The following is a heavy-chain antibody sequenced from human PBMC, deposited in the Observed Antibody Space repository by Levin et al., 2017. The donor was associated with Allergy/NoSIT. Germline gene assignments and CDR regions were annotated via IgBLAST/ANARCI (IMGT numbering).Heavy chain of an antibody. J-gene: IGHJ4*02. D-gene: IGHD3-10*01. CDR1: GFTFSSYW. CDR2: TNSDGSST. CDR3: AKYGSGSSVIF. V-gene: IGHV3-74*01. Sequence: GGSLRLSCAASGFTFSSYWMHWVRQGPGKGPVWVARTNSDGSSTDYADSVKGRFTISRDNAKNTLYLQMNSLRAEDTAVYYCAKYGSGSSVIFWGQGTLVTVSS.